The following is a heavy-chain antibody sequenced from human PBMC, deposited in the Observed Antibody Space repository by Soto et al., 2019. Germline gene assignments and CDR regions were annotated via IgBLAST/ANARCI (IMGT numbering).Heavy chain of an antibody. CDR2: IIPIFGTA. Sequence: QVQLVQSGAEVKKPGSSVKVSCKASGGTFSSYAISWVRQAPGQGLEWMGGIIPIFGTANYAQKFQGRVTITADEXTXTXXMELSSLRSEDTAVYYCARELSDCSGGSCTNWFDPWGQGTLVTVSS. J-gene: IGHJ5*02. CDR1: GGTFSSYA. V-gene: IGHV1-69*12. D-gene: IGHD2-15*01. CDR3: ARELSDCSGGSCTNWFDP.